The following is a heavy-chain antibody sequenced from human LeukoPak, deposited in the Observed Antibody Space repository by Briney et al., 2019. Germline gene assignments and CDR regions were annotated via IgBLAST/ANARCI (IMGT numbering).Heavy chain of an antibody. D-gene: IGHD1-26*01. V-gene: IGHV3-30*02. Sequence: PGGSLRLSCAASGFTFSKYDMPWVRQAPGKGLEWVAFIQYDGSNKYYADSVKGRFTISRDNSKNTLYLQMNSLRGEYTAVYYCAKDSRGSYSREDYFDYWGQGTLVTVPS. CDR3: AKDSRGSYSREDYFDY. J-gene: IGHJ4*02. CDR2: IQYDGSNK. CDR1: GFTFSKYD.